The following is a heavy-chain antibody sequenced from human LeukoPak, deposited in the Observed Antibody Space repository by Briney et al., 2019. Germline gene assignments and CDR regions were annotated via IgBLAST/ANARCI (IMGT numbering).Heavy chain of an antibody. CDR1: GGSISSGDYY. CDR3: ARGRGEYDILTGQSHDAFDI. D-gene: IGHD3-9*01. J-gene: IGHJ3*02. V-gene: IGHV4-30-4*08. CDR2: IYYSGST. Sequence: PSQTLSLTCTVPGGSISSGDYYWSWIRQPPGKGLEWIGYIYYSGSTYYNPSLKSRVTISVDTSKNQFSLKLSSVTAADTAVYYCARGRGEYDILTGQSHDAFDIWGQGTMVTVSS.